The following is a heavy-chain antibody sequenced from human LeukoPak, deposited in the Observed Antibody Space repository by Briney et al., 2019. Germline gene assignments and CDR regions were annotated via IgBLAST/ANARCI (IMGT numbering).Heavy chain of an antibody. J-gene: IGHJ3*02. CDR1: GFTFRSYS. Sequence: TGGSLRLSCAASGFTFRSYSMNWVRQAPGKGLEWVSSISSSSSYIYYADSVKGRFTISRDNAKNSLYLQMNSLRAEDTAVYYCARDLERFHDAFDIWGQGTMVTVSS. CDR3: ARDLERFHDAFDI. V-gene: IGHV3-21*01. CDR2: ISSSSSYI. D-gene: IGHD1-1*01.